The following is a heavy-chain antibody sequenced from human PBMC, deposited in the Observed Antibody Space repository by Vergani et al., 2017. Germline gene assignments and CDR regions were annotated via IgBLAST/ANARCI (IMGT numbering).Heavy chain of an antibody. Sequence: QVQLVQSGAEVKKPGSSVKVSCKASGGTFSSYAISWVRQAPGQGLEWMGGIIPIFGTANYAQKFQGRVTITADESTSTAYMELSSLRSEDTAVYYCATAQPYCSGGSCHAFDIWGEGTMVTVSS. CDR3: ATAQPYCSGGSCHAFDI. D-gene: IGHD2-15*01. V-gene: IGHV1-69*01. J-gene: IGHJ3*02. CDR1: GGTFSSYA. CDR2: IIPIFGTA.